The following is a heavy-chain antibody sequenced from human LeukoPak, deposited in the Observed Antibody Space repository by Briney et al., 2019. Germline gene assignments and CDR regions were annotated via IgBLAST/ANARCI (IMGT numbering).Heavy chain of an antibody. CDR2: ISAYNGNT. CDR1: GYTFTSYG. V-gene: IGHV1-18*01. D-gene: IGHD3-3*01. Sequence: GASVKVSCKASGYTFTSYGISWVRQAPGQGLEWMGWISAYNGNTNYAQKLQGRVTMTTDTSTSTAYMELRSLRSDDTAVYYCASTSGGYYDFWSGYYHNWFDPWGQGTLVTVSS. CDR3: ASTSGGYYDFWSGYYHNWFDP. J-gene: IGHJ5*02.